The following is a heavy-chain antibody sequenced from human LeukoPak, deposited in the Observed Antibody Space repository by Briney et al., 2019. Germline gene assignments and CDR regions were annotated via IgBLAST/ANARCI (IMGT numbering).Heavy chain of an antibody. J-gene: IGHJ4*02. D-gene: IGHD1-26*01. Sequence: ASVKVSCKVSGYTLTELSMHWVRQAPGKGLEWMGGFDPEDGETIYAQKFQGRVTMTEDTSTDTAYMELSSLRSEDTAVYYCATTPSGGSYCYFNYWGQGTLVTVSS. V-gene: IGHV1-24*01. CDR3: ATTPSGGSYCYFNY. CDR2: FDPEDGET. CDR1: GYTLTELS.